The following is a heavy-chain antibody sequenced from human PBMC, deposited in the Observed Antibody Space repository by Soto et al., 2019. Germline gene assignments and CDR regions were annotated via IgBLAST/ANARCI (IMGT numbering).Heavy chain of an antibody. D-gene: IGHD4-17*01. Sequence: EVQLLGSGGGLVQPGGSLRLSCAASGFTFSSYAMSWVRQAPGKGLEWVSAISGSGGSTYYADSVKGRFTISRDNSKNTLYLQMNSLRAEDTAVYYCAKYGGLIYYYYYYGMDVWGQGTTVTVSS. J-gene: IGHJ6*02. V-gene: IGHV3-23*01. CDR1: GFTFSSYA. CDR2: ISGSGGST. CDR3: AKYGGLIYYYYYYGMDV.